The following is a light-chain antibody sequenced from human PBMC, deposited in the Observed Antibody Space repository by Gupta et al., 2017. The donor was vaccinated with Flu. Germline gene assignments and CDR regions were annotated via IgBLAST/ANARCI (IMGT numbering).Light chain of an antibody. CDR2: GAS. V-gene: IGKV3-20*01. CDR1: QNVNNNY. CDR3: QQVGSSPYT. J-gene: IGKJ2*01. Sequence: GTLSLSPGDRATLSCRASQNVNNNYLAWYQQKRGQPPRLLIYGASSRATGIPDRFSGSGSGTDFTLTISRLEPEDFGVYYCQQVGSSPYTFGQGTKVEIK.